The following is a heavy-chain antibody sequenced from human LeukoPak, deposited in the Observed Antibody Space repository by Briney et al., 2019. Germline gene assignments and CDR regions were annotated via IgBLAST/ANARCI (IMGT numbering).Heavy chain of an antibody. CDR2: IYYSGST. CDR1: SGSISSGGYY. D-gene: IGHD3-10*01. CDR3: ARVPDGSGSYYNGETFDI. Sequence: SQTLSLTCTVSSGSISSGGYYWSWIRQHPGKGLEWIGYIYYSGSTYYNPSLKSRVTISVDTSKNQFSLKLSSVTAADTAVYYCARVPDGSGSYYNGETFDIWGQGTMVTVSS. V-gene: IGHV4-31*03. J-gene: IGHJ3*02.